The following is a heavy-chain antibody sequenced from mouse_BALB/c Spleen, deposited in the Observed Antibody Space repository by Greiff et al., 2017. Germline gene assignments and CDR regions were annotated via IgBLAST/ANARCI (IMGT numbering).Heavy chain of an antibody. D-gene: IGHD1-1*02. CDR2: INPGSGGT. V-gene: IGHV1-54*01. J-gene: IGHJ4*01. CDR3: AREVAYAMAY. Sequence: VQLQQSGAELVRPGTSVKVSCKASGYAFTTYLIEWVQQRPGQGLEWSGVINPGSGGTNYYEKFKGKATLTADKSSSTAYMQLSSLTSDDSAVYICAREVAYAMAYWGQGTSVTVSA. CDR1: GYAFTTYL.